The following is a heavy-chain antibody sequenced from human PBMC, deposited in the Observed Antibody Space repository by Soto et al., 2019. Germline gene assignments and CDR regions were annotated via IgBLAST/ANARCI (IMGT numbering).Heavy chain of an antibody. D-gene: IGHD3-22*01. CDR2: VNAGDGSA. J-gene: IGHJ4*02. CDR1: GFTFTLHY. CDR3: ARERDSFDY. Sequence: QVQLVQSGAEVTEPGASVKVSCKTSGFTFTLHYIHWVRQAPGQGLEWVGMVNAGDGSATYAREFRDKVSMTWDTSTSTVYLDLKSLKSEDTAIYYCARERDSFDYWGQGTLVSVSP. V-gene: IGHV1-46*01.